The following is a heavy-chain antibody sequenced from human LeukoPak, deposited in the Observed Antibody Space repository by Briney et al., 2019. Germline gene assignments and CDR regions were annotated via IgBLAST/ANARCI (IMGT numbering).Heavy chain of an antibody. V-gene: IGHV3-23*01. D-gene: IGHD6-19*01. CDR3: AKDLSSSDWLEGYFDY. Sequence: PGGSLRLSCAASGFTFGNYSMSWVRQAPGEGLEWVSGITGDTYYADSVQGRFTISRDNAKNTVYLQMNSLRGEHTALYYCAKDLSSSDWLEGYFDYWGQGTLVTVSS. CDR2: ITGDT. CDR1: GFTFGNYS. J-gene: IGHJ4*02.